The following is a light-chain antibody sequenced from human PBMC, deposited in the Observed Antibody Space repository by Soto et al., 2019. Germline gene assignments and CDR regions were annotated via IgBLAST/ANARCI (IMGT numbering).Light chain of an antibody. CDR2: DVD. J-gene: IGLJ3*02. V-gene: IGLV2-11*01. Sequence: QSVLTQPRSVSGSPGQSVTISCTGARSDVGGYRFVSWYQQHPDKAPKLMIYDVDKRPSGVPDRFSGSKSGNTASLTISGLQAEDEADYFCCSHAGGFTWVFGGGTKLTVL. CDR1: RSDVGGYRF. CDR3: CSHAGGFTWV.